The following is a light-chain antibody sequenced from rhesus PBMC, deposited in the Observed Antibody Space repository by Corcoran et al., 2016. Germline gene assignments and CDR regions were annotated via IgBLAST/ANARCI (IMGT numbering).Light chain of an antibody. CDR2: EVS. J-gene: IGLJ1*01. CDR1: SSDIGGYNY. Sequence: QAALTQPRSVSGSPGQSVTISCTGTSSDIGGYNYVSWYQQHPGTAPKLMIYEVSKRPSGVSDRFSGSKSGNTASLTISGLQAEDEADYYCCSYAGSYTFIFGAGTRLTGL. CDR3: CSYAGSYTFI. V-gene: IGLV2-32*01.